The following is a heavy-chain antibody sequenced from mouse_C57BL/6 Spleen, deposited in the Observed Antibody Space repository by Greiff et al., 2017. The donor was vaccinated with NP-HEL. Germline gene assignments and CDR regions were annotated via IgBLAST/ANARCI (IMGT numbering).Heavy chain of an antibody. Sequence: EVQLQQSGPELVKPGASVKISCKASGYTFTDYYMNWVKQSHGKSLEWIGDINPNNGGTSYNQKFKGKATLTVDKSSSTAYMELRSLTSEDSAVYYCAQTAGAMDYWGQGTSVTVSS. CDR1: GYTFTDYY. J-gene: IGHJ4*01. CDR2: INPNNGGT. CDR3: AQTAGAMDY. V-gene: IGHV1-26*01. D-gene: IGHD1-2*01.